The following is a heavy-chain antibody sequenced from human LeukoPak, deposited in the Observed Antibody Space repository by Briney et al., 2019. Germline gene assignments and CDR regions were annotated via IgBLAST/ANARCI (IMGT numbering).Heavy chain of an antibody. J-gene: IGHJ6*02. CDR1: GGSFSGYY. Sequence: PSETLSLTCAVYGGSFSGYYWSWIRQPPGKRLEWIGEINHSGSTNYNPSLKSRVTISVDTSKNQFSLKLSSVTAADTAVYYCARDRYNWNRPYYYGMDVWGQGTTVTVSS. V-gene: IGHV4-34*01. CDR3: ARDRYNWNRPYYYGMDV. CDR2: INHSGST. D-gene: IGHD1-20*01.